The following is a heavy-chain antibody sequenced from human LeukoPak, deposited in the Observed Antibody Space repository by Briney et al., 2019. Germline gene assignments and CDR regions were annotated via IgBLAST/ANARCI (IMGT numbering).Heavy chain of an antibody. J-gene: IGHJ4*02. CDR1: GFTFDDYD. V-gene: IGHV3-9*03. D-gene: IGHD6-13*01. CDR3: AKDISLAAAGTLDY. CDR2: ISWNSGSI. Sequence: GGSLRLSCAASGFTFDDYDMQWVRQAPGNGLEGVSGISWNSGSIGYADSVKGRFTIYRDNAKNSLYLQMNSLRAEDMALYYCAKDISLAAAGTLDYWGQGTLVTVSS.